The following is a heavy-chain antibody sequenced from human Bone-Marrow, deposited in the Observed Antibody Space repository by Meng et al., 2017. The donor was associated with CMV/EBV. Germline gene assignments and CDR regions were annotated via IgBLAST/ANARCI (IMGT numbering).Heavy chain of an antibody. CDR2: ISSSGSTI. CDR3: AKDHHEFGVPIAAAGIGYYFDY. D-gene: IGHD6-13*01. CDR1: GFTFSSYE. Sequence: LSLTCAASGFTFSSYEMNWVRQAPGKGLEWVSYISSSGSTIYYADSVKGRFTISRDNSKNTLYLQMNSLRAEDTAVYYCAKDHHEFGVPIAAAGIGYYFDYWGQGTLVTVSS. J-gene: IGHJ4*02. V-gene: IGHV3-48*03.